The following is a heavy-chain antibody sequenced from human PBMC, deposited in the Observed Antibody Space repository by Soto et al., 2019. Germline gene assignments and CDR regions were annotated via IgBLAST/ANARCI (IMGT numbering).Heavy chain of an antibody. J-gene: IGHJ4*02. D-gene: IGHD6-13*01. CDR1: GGSISSGFFF. CDR2: TFHTGAT. V-gene: IGHV4-30-4*01. CDR3: ARAGNVGAARSSCHTF. Sequence: QVQLQESGPGLVKPSQTLSLTCTVSGGSISSGFFFWSWLRQTPGKGLEWLGYTFHTGATHFNASLASRPSMSAATSKNQFSMRLASVTAADTGVYYCARAGNVGAARSSCHTFWGQGVPVTVSS.